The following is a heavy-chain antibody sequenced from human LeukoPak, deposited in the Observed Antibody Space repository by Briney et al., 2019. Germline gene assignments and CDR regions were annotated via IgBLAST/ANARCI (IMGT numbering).Heavy chain of an antibody. CDR3: ARVRVYPAAFNI. D-gene: IGHD6-13*01. V-gene: IGHV4-30-4*02. J-gene: IGHJ3*02. CDR1: GGSISSGDYY. Sequence: SETLSLTCTVSGGSISSGDYYWSWIRQPPGKGLEWIGYIYYSGSTYYNPSLKSRVTISVDTSKNQFSLKLSSVTAADTAVYYCARVRVYPAAFNIWGQGTMVTVSS. CDR2: IYYSGST.